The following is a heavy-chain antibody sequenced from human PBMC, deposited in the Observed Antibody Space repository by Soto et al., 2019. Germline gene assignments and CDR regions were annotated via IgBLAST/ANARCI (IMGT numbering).Heavy chain of an antibody. CDR1: GYTFTSYD. J-gene: IGHJ4*02. D-gene: IGHD2-15*01. CDR2: MNPNSGNT. V-gene: IGHV1-8*01. Sequence: TSVNVSCKASGYTFTSYDINSARQATGQGHAWMGWMNPNSGNTGYAQKFQGRVTMTRNTSISRAYMELSSLRSEDTAVYYCASVRSGGSCYPNCPIDYWGQGTLVTVSS. CDR3: ASVRSGGSCYPNCPIDY.